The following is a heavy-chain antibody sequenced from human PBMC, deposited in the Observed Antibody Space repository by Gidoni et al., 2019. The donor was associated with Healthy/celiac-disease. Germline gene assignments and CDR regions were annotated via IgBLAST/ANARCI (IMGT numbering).Heavy chain of an antibody. D-gene: IGHD3-10*01. J-gene: IGHJ1*01. V-gene: IGHV3-30*18. CDR2: ISYDGSNK. Sequence: QVQLVESGGGVVQPGRSLRLSCAASGFTFSSYGMHWVRQAPGTGLEWVAVISYDGSNKYYADSVKGRFTISRDNSKNTLYLQMNSLRAEDTAVYYCAKDWGGWFGELLEYFQHWGQGTLVTVSS. CDR3: AKDWGGWFGELLEYFQH. CDR1: GFTFSSYG.